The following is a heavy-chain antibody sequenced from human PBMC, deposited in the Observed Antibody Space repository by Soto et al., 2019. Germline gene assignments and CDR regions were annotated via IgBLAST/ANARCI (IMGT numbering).Heavy chain of an antibody. CDR1: GGSITSDY. Sequence: QVQLQESGPGLVKPSETLSLTCTVSGGSITSDYWSWIRQSPGMGLEWIGYIYYCGSTNYNASLRSRVTSSLDSSKNQFSLKLTSVTAADTAVYYCAGYEIRPGSGAFDIGGRGTKVTVSS. V-gene: IGHV4-59*08. CDR2: IYYCGST. J-gene: IGHJ3*02. D-gene: IGHD3-10*01. CDR3: AGYEIRPGSGAFDI.